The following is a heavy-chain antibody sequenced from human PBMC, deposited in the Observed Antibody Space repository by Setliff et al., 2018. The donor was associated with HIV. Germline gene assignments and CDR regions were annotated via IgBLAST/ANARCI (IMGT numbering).Heavy chain of an antibody. V-gene: IGHV1-3*01. Sequence: ASLQVSCQASGYPFTSSSLPLARQAPGQRLEWMGWINAGNGNTKYSQKFQGRVNMTRDTSISTAYMEVSSLRSEDTAVDYWGRYRKWGSAFDMWGQGTMVTVSS. CDR3: GRYRKWGSAFDM. D-gene: IGHD7-27*01. J-gene: IGHJ3*02. CDR2: INAGNGNT. CDR1: GYPFTSSS.